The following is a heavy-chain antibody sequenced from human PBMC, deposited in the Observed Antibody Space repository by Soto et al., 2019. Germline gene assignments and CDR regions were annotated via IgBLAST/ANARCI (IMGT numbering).Heavy chain of an antibody. J-gene: IGHJ6*02. Sequence: QVQMVESGGGVVQPGRSLRLSCAASGLTFSSHGLHWVRQAPSRGLEWVAVISYDGTNKQYGVSVKGRFTVSRDNSQNTLYLQMISLRPEDTDVYYCVKDRRTEAYGMEVWGQGTTVTVSS. D-gene: IGHD2-21*01. CDR1: GLTFSSHG. CDR3: VKDRRTEAYGMEV. V-gene: IGHV3-30*18. CDR2: ISYDGTNK.